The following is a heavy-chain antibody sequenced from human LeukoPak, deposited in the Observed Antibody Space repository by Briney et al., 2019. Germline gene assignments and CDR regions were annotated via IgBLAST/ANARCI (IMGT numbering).Heavy chain of an antibody. CDR2: ITYSSSYI. J-gene: IGHJ5*02. D-gene: IGHD6-13*01. CDR3: ARGGTPSSSWYTKSKNWFDP. V-gene: IGHV3-21*01. Sequence: GGSLRLSCAASGFTFSSHSMNWVRQAPGKGLEWVSSITYSSSYIYYADSVKGRFTMSRDNAKNSLYLQMNSLRAEDTAVYYCARGGTPSSSWYTKSKNWFDPWGQGTLVTVSS. CDR1: GFTFSSHS.